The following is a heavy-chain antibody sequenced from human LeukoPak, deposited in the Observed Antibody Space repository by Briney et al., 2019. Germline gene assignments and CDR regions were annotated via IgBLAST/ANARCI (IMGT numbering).Heavy chain of an antibody. D-gene: IGHD3-22*01. V-gene: IGHV4-4*07. CDR1: GASISSYY. CDR3: ARDMPPYYDSSGYLFDY. J-gene: IGHJ4*02. CDR2: IYTSGST. Sequence: SETLSLTCTVSGASISSYYWSWIRQPAGKGLEWIGRIYTSGSTNCNPSLKSRVTMSVDTSKNQFSLKLTSVTAADTAVYYCARDMPPYYDSSGYLFDYWGQGTLVTVSS.